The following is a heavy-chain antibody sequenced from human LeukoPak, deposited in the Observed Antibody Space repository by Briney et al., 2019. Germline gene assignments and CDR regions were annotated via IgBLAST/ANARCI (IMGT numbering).Heavy chain of an antibody. J-gene: IGHJ1*01. V-gene: IGHV4-31*03. CDR1: GDSIDSGGFY. CDR2: IHHSGYT. D-gene: IGHD3-22*01. CDR3: ANIRAVLREDDVGDYYGPAAYFQD. Sequence: KPSQTLSLTCTVSGDSIDSGGFYWTWIRQRPGKGLECFGYIHHSGYTNYNPSLRTRVIMSTDTSKNQFSLKLSSVTAADTAVYFCANIRAVLREDDVGDYYGPAAYFQDWGPGTLVTVSS.